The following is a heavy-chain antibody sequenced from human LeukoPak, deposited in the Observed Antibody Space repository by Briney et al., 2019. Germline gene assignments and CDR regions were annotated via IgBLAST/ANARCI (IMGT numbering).Heavy chain of an antibody. CDR2: IYPGGIT. Sequence: GGSLRLSCAASGFTVSSTYVSWVRQAPGKGLEWVSVIYPGGITYYADSVKGRFTISRDNAKNSLYLQMNSLRAEDTAVYYCARDRGDDSNPFDYWGQGTLVTVSS. V-gene: IGHV3-53*01. CDR3: ARDRGDDSNPFDY. D-gene: IGHD3-22*01. J-gene: IGHJ4*02. CDR1: GFTVSSTY.